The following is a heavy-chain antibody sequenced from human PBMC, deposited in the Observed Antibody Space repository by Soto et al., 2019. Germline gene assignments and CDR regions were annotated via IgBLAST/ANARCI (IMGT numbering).Heavy chain of an antibody. CDR3: ARARAAGTGVDY. CDR2: INHSGST. Sequence: SETLSLTCAVYCGSFSGYYWSWIRQPPGKGLEWIGEINHSGSTNYNPSLKSRVTISVDTSKNQFSLKLSSVTAADTAVYYCARARAAGTGVDYWGQGTLVTVSS. CDR1: CGSFSGYY. J-gene: IGHJ4*02. D-gene: IGHD6-13*01. V-gene: IGHV4-34*01.